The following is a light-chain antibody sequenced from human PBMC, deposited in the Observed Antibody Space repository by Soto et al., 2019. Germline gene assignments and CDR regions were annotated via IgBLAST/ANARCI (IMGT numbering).Light chain of an antibody. Sequence: DIQMTQSPSSLSASVGDRVTITYRVSQGIGTYLNCYRHKPGEVPNLLIYRVFNLQSGLPSRFSGSGSGTDFTPTISSLEPEDFAVYYCQQRSNWPITFGQGTRLEIK. J-gene: IGKJ5*01. CDR1: QGIGTY. CDR3: QQRSNWPIT. V-gene: IGKV1-27*01. CDR2: RVF.